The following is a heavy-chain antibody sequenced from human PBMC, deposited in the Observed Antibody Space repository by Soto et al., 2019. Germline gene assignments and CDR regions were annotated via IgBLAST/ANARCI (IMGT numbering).Heavy chain of an antibody. Sequence: QVQLVESGGGVVQPGRSLRLSCAASGFTFSSYAMHWVRQAPGKGLEWVAVISYDGSNKYYADSVKGRFTISRDNSKNTLYLQMNSLRAEDTAVYYCARDWPEYYYDSSGYPLGAFDIWGQGTMVTVSS. D-gene: IGHD3-22*01. V-gene: IGHV3-30-3*01. CDR1: GFTFSSYA. CDR2: ISYDGSNK. CDR3: ARDWPEYYYDSSGYPLGAFDI. J-gene: IGHJ3*02.